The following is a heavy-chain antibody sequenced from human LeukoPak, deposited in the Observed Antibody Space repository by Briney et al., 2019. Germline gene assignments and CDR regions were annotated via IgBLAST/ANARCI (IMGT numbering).Heavy chain of an antibody. CDR1: GYTFTSYG. Sequence: ASVKVSCKASGYTFTSYGISWVRQAPGQGLEWMGWISAYNGNTNYAQKLQGRVTMTTDTSTSTAYMELGSLRSDDTAVYYCARDYYYDSSGYFPGFDYWGQGTLVTVSS. D-gene: IGHD3-22*01. CDR2: ISAYNGNT. V-gene: IGHV1-18*01. CDR3: ARDYYYDSSGYFPGFDY. J-gene: IGHJ4*02.